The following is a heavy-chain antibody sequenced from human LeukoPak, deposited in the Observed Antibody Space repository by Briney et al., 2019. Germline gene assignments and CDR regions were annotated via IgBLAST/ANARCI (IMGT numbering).Heavy chain of an antibody. Sequence: ASVKVSCKASGYTFTGYYMRWVRQAPGQGLEWMGWINPNSGGTNYAQKFQGRVTMTRDTSISTAYMELSRLRSDDTAVYYCARERLVLRYFDPWGQGTLVTVSS. V-gene: IGHV1-2*02. CDR2: INPNSGGT. CDR1: GYTFTGYY. J-gene: IGHJ5*02. D-gene: IGHD3-9*01. CDR3: ARERLVLRYFDP.